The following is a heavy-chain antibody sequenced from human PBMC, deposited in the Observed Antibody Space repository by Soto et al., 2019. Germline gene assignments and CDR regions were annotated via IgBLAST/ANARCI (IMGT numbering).Heavy chain of an antibody. V-gene: IGHV3-7*01. CDR2: INEDGSDK. Sequence: EVQLVESGGGLVQPGGSLRLSCAASGFNFYAYYMSWVRQAPGKGLEWVAHINEDGSDKRNVYSVKGRFTVSRDNAKKSLNLQMNSLRTEDTGVYDCARVASGSSDSWGQGNLVTVSS. CDR3: ARVASGSSDS. J-gene: IGHJ4*02. CDR1: GFNFYAYY. D-gene: IGHD1-1*01.